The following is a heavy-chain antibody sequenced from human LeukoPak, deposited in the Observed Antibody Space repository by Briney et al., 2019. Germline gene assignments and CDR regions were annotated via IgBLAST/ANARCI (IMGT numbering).Heavy chain of an antibody. CDR3: AKDDGVNGWYTLYFDY. J-gene: IGHJ4*02. CDR1: GFTLSNYG. Sequence: PGGSLRLSCAASGFTLSNYGMHWVRQAPGKGLEWVAFIRYDGSSKFYADSVKGRFTISRDNSKNTLYLQMNSLRPEDTAVYYCAKDDGVNGWYTLYFDYWGQGTLVTVSS. D-gene: IGHD6-19*01. CDR2: IRYDGSSK. V-gene: IGHV3-30*02.